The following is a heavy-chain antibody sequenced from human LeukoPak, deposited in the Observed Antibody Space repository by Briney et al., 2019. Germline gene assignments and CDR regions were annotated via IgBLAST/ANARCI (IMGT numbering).Heavy chain of an antibody. CDR3: ARGAYWAFDQ. J-gene: IGHJ4*02. D-gene: IGHD2-8*02. Sequence: AGGSLRLSCAASGFTFSNYWMSWVRQAPGKGLEWVANVKDDGSEKHYVDSVKGRFTISRDNAKNSLYLQMSSLRSEDTAVYYCARGAYWAFDQWGQGTLVTLSS. V-gene: IGHV3-7*04. CDR2: VKDDGSEK. CDR1: GFTFSNYW.